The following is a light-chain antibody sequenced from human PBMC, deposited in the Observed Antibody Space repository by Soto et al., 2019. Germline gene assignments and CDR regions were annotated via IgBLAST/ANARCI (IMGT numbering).Light chain of an antibody. CDR1: SSDVGGYNY. CDR3: SSYTSSNTVI. J-gene: IGLJ2*01. V-gene: IGLV2-14*01. CDR2: DVS. Sequence: QSALTQPASVSGSPGQSITISCTGTSSDVGGYNYVSWFQQHPDKAPKLMIYDVSNRPSGVSYRFSGSKSDNTASLTISRLQAEDEADYYCSSYTSSNTVIFGGGTKLTVL.